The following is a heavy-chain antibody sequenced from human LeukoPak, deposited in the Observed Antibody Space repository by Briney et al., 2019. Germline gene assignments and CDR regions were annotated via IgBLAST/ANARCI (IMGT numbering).Heavy chain of an antibody. J-gene: IGHJ4*02. D-gene: IGHD5-18*01. V-gene: IGHV1-69*05. CDR2: IIPIFGTA. CDR1: GGTFSSYA. Sequence: ASVKVSCKASGGTFSSYAISWVRQAPGQGLERMGGIIPIFGTANYAQKFQGRVTITTDESTSTAYMELSSLRSEDTAVYYCARSYSYGINYFDYWGQGTLVTVSS. CDR3: ARSYSYGINYFDY.